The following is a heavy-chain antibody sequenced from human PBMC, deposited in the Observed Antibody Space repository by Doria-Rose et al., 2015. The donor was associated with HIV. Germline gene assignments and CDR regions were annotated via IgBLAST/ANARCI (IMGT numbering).Heavy chain of an antibody. V-gene: IGHV2-26*01. D-gene: IGHD6-13*01. J-gene: IGHJ4*02. Sequence: QVTLKESGPVLVKPTETLTLTCTVSGVSLSSPGMGVSWIRQPPGKALEWLVNIFSDDERSHKTSLKSRLTISRGTSKSQVVLTMTDMDPVDTATYYCARIKSSRWYHKYYFDFWGQGTLVIVSA. CDR3: ARIKSSRWYHKYYFDF. CDR2: IFSDDER. CDR1: GVSLSSPGMG.